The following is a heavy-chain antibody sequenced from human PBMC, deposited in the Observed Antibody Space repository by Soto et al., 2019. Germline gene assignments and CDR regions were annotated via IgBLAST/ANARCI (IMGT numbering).Heavy chain of an antibody. J-gene: IGHJ4*02. CDR2: ISAYNGNT. Sequence: QVQLVQSGAEVKKPGASVKVSCKASGYTFTSFPISWVRHAPGQGLEWMGWISAYNGNTSYAQKLQSRVTMTTDTSTITAYMELKSLRSDDTAVYYCARGWFGEFVDYFDFWGRGTLVTVSS. CDR1: GYTFTSFP. V-gene: IGHV1-18*01. CDR3: ARGWFGEFVDYFDF. D-gene: IGHD3-10*01.